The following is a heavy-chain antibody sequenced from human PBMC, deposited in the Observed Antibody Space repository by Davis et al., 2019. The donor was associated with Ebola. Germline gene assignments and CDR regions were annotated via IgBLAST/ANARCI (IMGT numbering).Heavy chain of an antibody. V-gene: IGHV4-59*12. Sequence: PSETLSLTCSVSGDSITRYYLHWIRQAPGKTLEWIGYVYYGQAIYNPSLKSRVTIFSDTSKNSFSLRLTSVTAADTAMYYCARGGLRYYDFWSGYRESYYFDCWGQGALVTVSS. CDR2: VYYGQA. D-gene: IGHD3-3*01. CDR1: GDSITRYY. J-gene: IGHJ4*02. CDR3: ARGGLRYYDFWSGYRESYYFDC.